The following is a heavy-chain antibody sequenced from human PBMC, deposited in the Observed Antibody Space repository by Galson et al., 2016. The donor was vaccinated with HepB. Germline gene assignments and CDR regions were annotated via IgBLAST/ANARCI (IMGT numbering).Heavy chain of an antibody. D-gene: IGHD5-24*01. CDR1: GFTFSNFA. CDR2: IWYDGSNK. J-gene: IGHJ4*02. Sequence: SLRLSCAASGFTFSNFAMHWVRQAPGKGLEWVAIIWYDGSNKYYADYVKGRFTISRHNSKNTLYLEMNSLRGEDTDIYYCAKGSDGYNDVSDYWGQGTQVTVSS. V-gene: IGHV3-33*03. CDR3: AKGSDGYNDVSDY.